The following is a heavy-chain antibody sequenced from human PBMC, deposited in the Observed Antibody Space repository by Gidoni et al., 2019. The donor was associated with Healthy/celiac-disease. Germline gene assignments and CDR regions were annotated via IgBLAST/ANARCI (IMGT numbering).Heavy chain of an antibody. V-gene: IGHV3-15*01. J-gene: IGHJ6*02. Sequence: EVQLVESGGGLVKPGGSLRLSCAASGFPFSNAWMSWVRQAPGKGLEWVGRSKSKTDGGTTDYAAPVKGRFTISRDDSKNTLYLQMNSLKTEDTAVYYCTGASNRLDYYYGMDVWGQGTTVTVSS. D-gene: IGHD3-9*01. CDR1: GFPFSNAW. CDR2: SKSKTDGGTT. CDR3: TGASNRLDYYYGMDV.